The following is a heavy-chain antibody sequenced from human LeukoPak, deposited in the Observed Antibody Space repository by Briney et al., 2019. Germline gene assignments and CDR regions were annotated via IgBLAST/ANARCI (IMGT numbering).Heavy chain of an antibody. CDR3: AGLRGGGFLTGGF. Sequence: SETLSLTCTVSGGSISSYYWSWIRQPPGKGLEWIGYIYYSGSTNYNPSLKSRVTISVDTSKNQFSLKLSSVTAADTAVYYCAGLRGGGFLTGGFWGQGTLVTVSS. D-gene: IGHD3-9*01. CDR2: IYYSGST. V-gene: IGHV4-59*01. CDR1: GGSISSYY. J-gene: IGHJ4*02.